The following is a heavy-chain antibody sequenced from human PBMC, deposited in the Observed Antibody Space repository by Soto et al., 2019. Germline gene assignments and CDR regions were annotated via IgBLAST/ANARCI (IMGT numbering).Heavy chain of an antibody. CDR2: ISWDGGST. Sequence: GGSLRLSCAASGFTFDDYTMHWVRQAPGKGLEWVSLISWDGGSTYYADSVKGRFTISRDNSKNSLYLQMNSLRTEDTALYYCAKDTSGQGYYYDSSPTGYYGMDVWGQGTTVTVSS. V-gene: IGHV3-43*01. CDR1: GFTFDDYT. CDR3: AKDTSGQGYYYDSSPTGYYGMDV. J-gene: IGHJ6*02. D-gene: IGHD3-22*01.